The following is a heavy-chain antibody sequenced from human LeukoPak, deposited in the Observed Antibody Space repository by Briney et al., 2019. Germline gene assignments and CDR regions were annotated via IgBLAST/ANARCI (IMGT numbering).Heavy chain of an antibody. Sequence: PSETLSLTCTVSGGSISSYYWSWLRQPPGKGLEWIAYISDIGSINYNPSLTSRVTISLDTSKNQFSLKLCSVTAADTAVYYCAGHHPRNTVDFWGQGTLVTVSS. J-gene: IGHJ4*02. V-gene: IGHV4-59*08. CDR3: AGHHPRNTVDF. CDR1: GGSISSYY. CDR2: ISDIGSI. D-gene: IGHD2/OR15-2a*01.